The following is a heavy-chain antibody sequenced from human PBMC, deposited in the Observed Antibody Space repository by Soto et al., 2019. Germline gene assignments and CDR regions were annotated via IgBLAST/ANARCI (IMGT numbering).Heavy chain of an antibody. CDR2: ISGSDDST. CDR3: AKRGSSSTFDY. CDR1: GFTFSSYA. J-gene: IGHJ4*02. D-gene: IGHD6-6*01. Sequence: EVQLLESGGGLVQPGASLRLSCAASGFTFSSYAMSWVRQAPGKGLEWVSVISGSDDSTYYADSVKGRFTISRDNSKNTLYLQMNSLRAEETAGYYCAKRGSSSTFDYWGKGTLVTVSS. V-gene: IGHV3-23*01.